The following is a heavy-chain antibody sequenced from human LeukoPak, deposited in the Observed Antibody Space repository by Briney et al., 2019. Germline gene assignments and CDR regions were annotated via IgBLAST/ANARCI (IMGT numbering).Heavy chain of an antibody. J-gene: IGHJ4*02. D-gene: IGHD6-19*01. CDR3: AEYSSGWESVYGY. CDR2: ISGSGGST. CDR1: GFTFSSYS. Sequence: GGSLRLSCAASGFTFSSYSMNWVRQAPGEGLEWVSGISGSGGSTYYADSVKGRFTISRDNSKNTLYLQMSSLRAEDTAVYYWAEYSSGWESVYGYWGQGTLVTVSS. V-gene: IGHV3-23*01.